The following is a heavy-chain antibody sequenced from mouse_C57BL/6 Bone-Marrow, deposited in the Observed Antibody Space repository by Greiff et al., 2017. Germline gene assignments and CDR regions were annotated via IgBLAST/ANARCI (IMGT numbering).Heavy chain of an antibody. D-gene: IGHD1-1*01. CDR2: IHPNSGST. CDR1: GYTFTSYW. Sequence: QVQLQQPGAELVKPGASVKLSCKASGYTFTSYWMHWVKQRPGQGLEWIGMIHPNSGSTNYNEKFKSKATLTVDKSSSTAYMQLSSLTSEDSAVYYCARGGYYYGSRWFAYWGQGTLVTVSA. J-gene: IGHJ3*01. V-gene: IGHV1-64*01. CDR3: ARGGYYYGSRWFAY.